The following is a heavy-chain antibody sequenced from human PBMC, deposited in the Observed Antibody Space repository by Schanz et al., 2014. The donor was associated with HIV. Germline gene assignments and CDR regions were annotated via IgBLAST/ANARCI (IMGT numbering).Heavy chain of an antibody. J-gene: IGHJ6*02. CDR2: ISSGNRYI. Sequence: VQLVESGGGVVQPGTSLRLSCAASGFSFSIFGMHWVRQAPGKGLEWVSAISSGNRYIYYADSVKGRFTISRDNAKNSLYLQMNSLRAEDTAVYYCARSSDYYYGMDVWGQGTTVTVSS. CDR3: ARSSDYYYGMDV. CDR1: GFSFSIFG. V-gene: IGHV3-21*01.